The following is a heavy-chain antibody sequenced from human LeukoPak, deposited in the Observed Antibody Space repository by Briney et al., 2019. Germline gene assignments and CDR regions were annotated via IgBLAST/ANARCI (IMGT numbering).Heavy chain of an antibody. J-gene: IGHJ1*01. CDR1: GFTFTNAW. D-gene: IGHD5-24*01. CDR2: IKSKADGGAT. V-gene: IGHV3-15*01. Sequence: GGSLRLSCAASGFTFTNAWMSWVRQAPGKGLEWVGRIKSKADGGATDYAASVKGRFTISRDDSKNTLYLQMNSLKAEDTAIYYCTSALRRDRNNLPRHWGQGTLVTVSS. CDR3: TSALRRDRNNLPRH.